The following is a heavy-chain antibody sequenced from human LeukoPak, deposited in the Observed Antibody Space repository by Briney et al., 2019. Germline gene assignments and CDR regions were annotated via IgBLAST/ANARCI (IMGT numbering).Heavy chain of an antibody. J-gene: IGHJ3*01. Sequence: GGSLRLSCAASGFTFSSYEMNGLRQAPGKGLEGVSYISSRGTTIYDADSVKGRFTISRDNAKNSLNLQINSLSAEDTALYYCARDKTVGPTLFDFWGHGTMVTVS. CDR1: GFTFSSYE. CDR2: ISSRGTTI. D-gene: IGHD1-26*01. CDR3: ARDKTVGPTLFDF. V-gene: IGHV3-48*03.